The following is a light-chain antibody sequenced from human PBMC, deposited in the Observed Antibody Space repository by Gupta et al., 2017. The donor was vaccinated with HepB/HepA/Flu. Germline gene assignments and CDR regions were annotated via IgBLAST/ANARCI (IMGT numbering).Light chain of an antibody. CDR1: SSDVGSYEF. Sequence: QSALTQPASVSGSPGQSITISCTGTSSDVGSYEFVSWYQQHPGKAPKLMIYEVTKRPSGVSNRFSGSKSGNTASLTISGLQAEDEADYYCCSYASSDTLVFGGGTKLTVL. J-gene: IGLJ3*02. CDR2: EVT. CDR3: CSYASSDTLV. V-gene: IGLV2-23*02.